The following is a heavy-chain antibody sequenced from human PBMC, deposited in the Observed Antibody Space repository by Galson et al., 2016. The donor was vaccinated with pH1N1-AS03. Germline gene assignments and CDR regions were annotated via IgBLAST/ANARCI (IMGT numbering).Heavy chain of an antibody. CDR1: GYSISSGYY. Sequence: ETLSLTCAVSGYSISSGYYWGWIRQPPRKGLEWIGSIYHSGSTYYNPSLMSRVTISVDTSKNRFSLKVTSVTAADTAVYYCARVGKYFDFWSGYSDFDYWGQGTLVTVSS. V-gene: IGHV4-38-2*01. CDR3: ARVGKYFDFWSGYSDFDY. D-gene: IGHD3-3*01. J-gene: IGHJ4*02. CDR2: IYHSGST.